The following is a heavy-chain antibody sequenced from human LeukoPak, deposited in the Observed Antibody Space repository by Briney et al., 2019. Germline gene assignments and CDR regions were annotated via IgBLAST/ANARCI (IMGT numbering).Heavy chain of an antibody. CDR1: GGTFSSYA. CDR2: IIPILGIA. V-gene: IGHV1-69*04. Sequence: ASVKVSCKASGGTFSSYAISWVRERPGQGLEWMGRIIPILGIANYAQKFQGRVTITADKSTSTAYMELSSLRSEDTAVYYCARGGLDGDYPYGMDVWGQGTTVTVSS. D-gene: IGHD3/OR15-3a*01. CDR3: ARGGLDGDYPYGMDV. J-gene: IGHJ6*02.